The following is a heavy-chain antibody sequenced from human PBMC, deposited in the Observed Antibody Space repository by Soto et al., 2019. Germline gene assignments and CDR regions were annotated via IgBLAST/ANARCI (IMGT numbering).Heavy chain of an antibody. CDR3: VKDFRCAD. CDR1: GFPLSSYA. V-gene: IGHV3-23*01. Sequence: GGSLRLSCAASGFPLSSYAMSWVRQAPGKGLEWVSAISGSGGSTYYADSVKGRFTISRDNSKNTLYLQMNSLRDEDTALYYCVKDFRCADWGQGTLVTVSS. J-gene: IGHJ4*02. D-gene: IGHD2-8*01. CDR2: ISGSGGST.